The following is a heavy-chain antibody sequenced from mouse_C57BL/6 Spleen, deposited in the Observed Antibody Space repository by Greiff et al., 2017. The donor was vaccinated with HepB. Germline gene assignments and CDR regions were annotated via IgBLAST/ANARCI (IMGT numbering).Heavy chain of an antibody. Sequence: QVQLQRSGAELVRPGTSVKVSCKASGYAFTNYLIEWVKQRPGQGLEWIGVINPGSGGTNYNEKFKGKATLTADKSSSTAYMQLSSLTSEDSAVYFCARGGTVVATKGYFDYWGQGTTLTVSS. J-gene: IGHJ2*01. CDR1: GYAFTNYL. CDR2: INPGSGGT. V-gene: IGHV1-54*01. CDR3: ARGGTVVATKGYFDY. D-gene: IGHD1-1*01.